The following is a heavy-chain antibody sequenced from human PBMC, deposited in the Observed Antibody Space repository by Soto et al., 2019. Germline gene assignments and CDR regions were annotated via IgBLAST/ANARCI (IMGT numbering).Heavy chain of an antibody. D-gene: IGHD2-15*01. CDR3: AGGSEDIVVVVAAGPFDAFDS. J-gene: IGHJ4*02. CDR2: MNPNSGNT. V-gene: IGHV1-8*01. CDR1: GYTFTSYD. Sequence: ASVKVSCKASGYTFTSYDINWVRQATGQGLEWMGWMNPNSGNTGYAQKFQGRVTMTRNTSISTAYMELSSLRSEDTAVYYCAGGSEDIVVVVAAGPFDAFDSWGQGTLVTVSS.